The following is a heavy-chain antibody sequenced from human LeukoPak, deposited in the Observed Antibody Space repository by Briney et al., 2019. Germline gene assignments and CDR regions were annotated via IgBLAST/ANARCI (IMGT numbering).Heavy chain of an antibody. CDR2: IYYSGTT. V-gene: IGHV4-39*06. D-gene: IGHD5-18*01. CDR1: GGSISSSRYH. CDR3: ARVSGLQLWLSWFDP. Sequence: PSETLSLTCTVSGGSISSSRYHWGWIRHPPGKGLEWVGSIYYSGTTIYNPSLKSRSTISVDTSKNQFPLKLSSVTAADTAVYYCARVSGLQLWLSWFDPWGQGTLVTVSS. J-gene: IGHJ5*02.